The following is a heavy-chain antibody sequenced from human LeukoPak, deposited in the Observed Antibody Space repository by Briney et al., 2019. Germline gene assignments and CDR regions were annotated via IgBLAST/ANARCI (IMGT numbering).Heavy chain of an antibody. D-gene: IGHD3-10*01. CDR1: GGSFSGYY. CDR3: AKSNGYGLVDI. V-gene: IGHV4-34*01. Sequence: PSETLSLTCAVYGGSFSGYYWSWIRQPPGKGLEWIGEINHSGSTNYNPSFKSRVTISVDTSKNQFSLKLSSVTAADTAVYYCAKSNGYGLVDIWGQGTMVTVSS. CDR2: INHSGST. J-gene: IGHJ3*02.